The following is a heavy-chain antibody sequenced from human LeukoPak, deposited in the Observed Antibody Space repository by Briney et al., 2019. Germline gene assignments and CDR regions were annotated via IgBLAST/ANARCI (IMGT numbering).Heavy chain of an antibody. D-gene: IGHD2-8*01. CDR2: ISWNGGSI. CDR1: GFTFDDYA. Sequence: PGGSLRLSCAASGFTFDDYAMHWVRQAPGKGLEWVSGISWNGGSIDYADSVKGRFTISRDSAKNSLYLQMNSLRAEDTAVYYCARGKMGYYGMDVWGQGTTVTVSS. V-gene: IGHV3-9*01. CDR3: ARGKMGYYGMDV. J-gene: IGHJ6*02.